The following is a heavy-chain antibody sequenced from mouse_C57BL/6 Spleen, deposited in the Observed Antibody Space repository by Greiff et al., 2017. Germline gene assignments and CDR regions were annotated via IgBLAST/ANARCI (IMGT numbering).Heavy chain of an antibody. J-gene: IGHJ3*01. CDR3: ASDRGRGFAY. D-gene: IGHD2-14*01. CDR1: GFTFSSYA. CDR2: ISDGGSYT. Sequence: EVKLVESGGGLVKPGGSLKLSCAASGFTFSSYAMSWVRQTPEKRLEWVATISDGGSYTYYPDNVKGRFTISRDNAKNNLYLQMSHLKSEDTAMXYCASDRGRGFAYWGQGTLVTVSA. V-gene: IGHV5-4*03.